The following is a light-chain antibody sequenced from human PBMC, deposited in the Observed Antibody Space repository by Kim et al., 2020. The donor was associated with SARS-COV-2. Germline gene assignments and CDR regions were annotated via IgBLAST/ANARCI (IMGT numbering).Light chain of an antibody. CDR2: RNN. J-gene: IGLJ3*02. CDR1: SNTLSNQG. Sequence: TSPSPGNSNTLSNQGAAWLQQHHGHPPKLLSYRNNIRPSGISGRLSASRSGNTASLTITGLQPEDEADYYCSALDSSLSAWVFGGGTQLTVL. CDR3: SALDSSLSAWV. V-gene: IGLV10-54*01.